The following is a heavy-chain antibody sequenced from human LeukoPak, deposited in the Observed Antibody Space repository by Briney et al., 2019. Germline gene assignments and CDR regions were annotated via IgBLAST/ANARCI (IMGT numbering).Heavy chain of an antibody. CDR2: INPNSCGT. J-gene: IGHJ4*02. CDR1: GYTFTDYY. D-gene: IGHD5-12*01. Sequence: ASVKVSCKASGYTFTDYYIHWVRQRQAPGQGLEWMGRINPNSCGTNYAQKFQGRVTMTRDTSISTAYMELSSLSSDDTAVYFCARRVGSSSGYSFDYWGQGTLVTVSS. V-gene: IGHV1-2*06. CDR3: ARRVGSSSGYSFDY.